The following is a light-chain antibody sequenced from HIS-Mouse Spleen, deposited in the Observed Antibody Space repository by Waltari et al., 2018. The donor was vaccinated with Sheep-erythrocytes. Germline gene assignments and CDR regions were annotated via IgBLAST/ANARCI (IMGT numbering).Light chain of an antibody. CDR3: SSYAGSNNWV. V-gene: IGLV2-8*01. Sequence: QSALTPPPSAAGSPGQSSTISCTGPSSDVVGYTYVSWYQQHPGKAPTLMIYEVSQRPSGVPDRFSGSKSGNTASLTVSGLQAEDEADYYCSSYAGSNNWVFGGGTKLTVL. CDR1: SSDVVGYTY. CDR2: EVS. J-gene: IGLJ3*02.